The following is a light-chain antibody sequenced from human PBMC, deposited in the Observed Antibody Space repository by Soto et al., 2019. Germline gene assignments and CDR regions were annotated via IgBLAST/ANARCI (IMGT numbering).Light chain of an antibody. V-gene: IGLV1-40*01. CDR3: QSYDSSLSVPWV. CDR1: SSNIGAGYD. J-gene: IGLJ3*02. CDR2: GNT. Sequence: QSVLTQPPSVSGAPGQRVTISCTGSSSNIGAGYDVHWYQHLPGTAPKLLIYGNTIRPSGVPDRFSGSKSGTSASLAITGLQAEDEADYYCQSYDSSLSVPWVFGGGTKLTVL.